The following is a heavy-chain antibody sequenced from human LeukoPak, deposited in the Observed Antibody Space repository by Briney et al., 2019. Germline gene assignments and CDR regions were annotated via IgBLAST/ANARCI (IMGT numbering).Heavy chain of an antibody. CDR3: ARISGLRKVSLIAAAGALPSWYFDL. V-gene: IGHV4-31*03. J-gene: IGHJ2*01. CDR2: IFYSGNT. Sequence: SETLSLTCTVSGGSISSGGYYWSWIRQHPGKGLEWIGYIFYSGNTSYNPSLKSRVTISVDTSKNQFSLKLSSVTAADTAVYYCARISGLRKVSLIAAAGALPSWYFDLWGRGTLVTVSS. D-gene: IGHD6-13*01. CDR1: GGSISSGGYY.